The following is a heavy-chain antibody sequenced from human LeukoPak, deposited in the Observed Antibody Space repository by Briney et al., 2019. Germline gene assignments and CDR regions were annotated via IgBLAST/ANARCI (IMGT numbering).Heavy chain of an antibody. Sequence: SETLSLTCTVSGGSISSYYWIWIRQPAGKGLEWIGRIYTSGSTNYNPPLKSRVTMSVDTSKNQFSLKLSPVTAADTAVYYCARDPDYYDSSGHDYWGQGTLVTVSS. CDR3: ARDPDYYDSSGHDY. V-gene: IGHV4-4*07. D-gene: IGHD3-22*01. J-gene: IGHJ4*02. CDR1: GGSISSYY. CDR2: IYTSGST.